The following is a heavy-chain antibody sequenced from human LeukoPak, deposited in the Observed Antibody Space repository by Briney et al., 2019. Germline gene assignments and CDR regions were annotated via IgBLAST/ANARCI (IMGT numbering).Heavy chain of an antibody. CDR2: FDPEHGEM. CDR3: ATGGPWDLLKY. D-gene: IGHD3-9*01. V-gene: IGHV1-24*01. CDR1: GDTLTELS. Sequence: ASVKVSCKVSGDTLTELSTHWVRQAPGKGLEWMGGFDPEHGEMIYAQKLQGRVTMTEDRSTDTAYMELSSLRFEDTAVYYCATGGPWDLLKYWGQGTLVTVSS. J-gene: IGHJ4*02.